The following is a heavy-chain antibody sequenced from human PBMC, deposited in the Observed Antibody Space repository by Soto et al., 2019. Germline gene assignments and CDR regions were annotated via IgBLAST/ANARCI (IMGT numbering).Heavy chain of an antibody. CDR2: IIPMFNIT. Sequence: QVLLVQSGAQVKNPVSSVKVSCKASGGTFIRYVYNWVRQAPGQGLEWMGGIIPMFNITNFAQKFQGRITITADESTTTAYMELSSLRSEDTAVYYCARWPTVSRPTYGMDVWGQGTTVTVSS. CDR3: ARWPTVSRPTYGMDV. D-gene: IGHD4-4*01. V-gene: IGHV1-69*01. CDR1: GGTFIRYV. J-gene: IGHJ6*02.